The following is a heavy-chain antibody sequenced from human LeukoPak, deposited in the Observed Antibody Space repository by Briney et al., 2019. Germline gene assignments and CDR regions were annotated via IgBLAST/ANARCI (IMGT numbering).Heavy chain of an antibody. CDR2: IWSDGSKK. D-gene: IGHD2-15*01. J-gene: IGHJ4*02. Sequence: GRSLRLSCAASGFTFSSYSIHWVRQAPGKGLEWVAVIWSDGSKKYYADSVKGRFTISRDNSKNTLYLQVDSLRAEDTAVYYCARDGSSHWELDYWGRGTLVTVSS. V-gene: IGHV3-33*01. CDR1: GFTFSSYS. CDR3: ARDGSSHWELDY.